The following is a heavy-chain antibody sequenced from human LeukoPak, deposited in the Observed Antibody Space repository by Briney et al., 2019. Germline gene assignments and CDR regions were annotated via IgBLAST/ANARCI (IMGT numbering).Heavy chain of an antibody. V-gene: IGHV1-24*01. D-gene: IGHD3-10*01. Sequence: ASVKVSCKVSGYTLTELSMHWVRQAPGKGLEWMGGFDPEDGETIYAQKFQGRVTMTEDTSRDTAYMELSRLRSEDTAVYYCAKDYYGSGSGIYKKQRPYYFDYWGQGTLVTVSS. CDR2: FDPEDGET. CDR3: AKDYYGSGSGIYKKQRPYYFDY. CDR1: GYTLTELS. J-gene: IGHJ4*02.